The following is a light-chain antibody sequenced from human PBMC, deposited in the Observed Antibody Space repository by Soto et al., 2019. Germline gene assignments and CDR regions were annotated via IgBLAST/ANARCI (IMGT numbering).Light chain of an antibody. CDR1: SSDIGGHNY. CDR3: SSYTNNQRR. CDR2: EVN. J-gene: IGLJ3*02. V-gene: IGLV2-14*01. Sequence: QSVLTQPASVSGSPGQSITISCTGTSSDIGGHNYVSWYQQHPGKAPKLMIYEVNNRPSGVSSRFSGSKSGNAASLTISGRQAEDEAEYYCSSYTNNQRRFGGGTKVTVL.